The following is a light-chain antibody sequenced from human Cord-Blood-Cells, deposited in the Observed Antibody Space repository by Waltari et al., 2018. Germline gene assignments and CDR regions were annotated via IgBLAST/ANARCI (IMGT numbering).Light chain of an antibody. V-gene: IGLV3-1*01. J-gene: IGLJ3*02. Sequence: SYELTQPPSVSVSPGQTPSIPPPGDKLGDKYACWYQQKPGQSPVLVIYQDSKRPSGIPERFSGSNSGNTATLTISGTQAMDEADYYCQAWDSSTAVFGGGTKLTVL. CDR3: QAWDSSTAV. CDR1: KLGDKY. CDR2: QDS.